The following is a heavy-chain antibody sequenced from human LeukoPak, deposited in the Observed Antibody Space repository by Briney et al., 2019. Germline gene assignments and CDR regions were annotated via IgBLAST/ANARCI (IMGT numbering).Heavy chain of an antibody. J-gene: IGHJ4*02. CDR2: ITIGVGST. D-gene: IGHD3-10*02. V-gene: IGHV3-23*01. CDR3: AREVNYFVLEY. Sequence: GGSLRLSCAASGFSFSSYAMNWVRQAPGKGLEWVSGITIGVGSTYYADSVKGRFTIYRDNSKNTLYLQMNSLRAEDTAVYYCAREVNYFVLEYWGQGTLVTISS. CDR1: GFSFSSYA.